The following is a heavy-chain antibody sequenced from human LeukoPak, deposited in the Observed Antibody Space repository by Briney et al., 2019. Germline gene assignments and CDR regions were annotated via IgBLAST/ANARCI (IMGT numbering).Heavy chain of an antibody. Sequence: PGRSLRLSCAGFGFNFDEHALHWVRQAPGKGLEWVSGISWDGRSIGYAASVKGRFTISRDNARNSLYLQMNSLRPDDTALYRCAKDMDAWIPTGRGMDVWGKGTTVTVSS. D-gene: IGHD5-18*01. CDR1: GFNFDEHA. CDR3: AKDMDAWIPTGRGMDV. CDR2: ISWDGRSI. V-gene: IGHV3-9*01. J-gene: IGHJ6*03.